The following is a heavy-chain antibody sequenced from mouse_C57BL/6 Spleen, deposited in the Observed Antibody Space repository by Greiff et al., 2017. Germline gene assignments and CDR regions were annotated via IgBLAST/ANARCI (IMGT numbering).Heavy chain of an antibody. CDR3: AIIYDGYYAFAY. Sequence: QVQLQQPGAELVKPGASVKVSCKASGYTFTSYWMHWVKQRPGQGLEWIGRIHPSDSDTNYNQKFKCKATLTVDKSSSSAYMQLSSLTSEYSAVYDCAIIYDGYYAFAYWGQGTLVTVSA. CDR2: IHPSDSDT. CDR1: GYTFTSYW. V-gene: IGHV1-74*01. J-gene: IGHJ3*01. D-gene: IGHD2-3*01.